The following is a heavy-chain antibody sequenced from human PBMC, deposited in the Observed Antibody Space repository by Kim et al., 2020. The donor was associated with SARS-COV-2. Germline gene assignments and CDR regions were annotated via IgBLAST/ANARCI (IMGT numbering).Heavy chain of an antibody. J-gene: IGHJ3*02. D-gene: IGHD2-2*01. CDR3: AAPHCSSTSCYDAFDI. V-gene: IGHV1-58*01. Sequence: KFQERVTITSDMSTNTAYMELSRLRSEDTAVYYCAAPHCSSTSCYDAFDIWGQGTMVTVSS.